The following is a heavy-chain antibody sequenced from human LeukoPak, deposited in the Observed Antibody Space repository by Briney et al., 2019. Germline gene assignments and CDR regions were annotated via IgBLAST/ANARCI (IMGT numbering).Heavy chain of an antibody. CDR1: GGSISSYY. D-gene: IGHD3-9*01. CDR3: ARQGYDILTGYIDAFDI. CDR2: ISYSGST. V-gene: IGHV4-59*08. J-gene: IGHJ3*02. Sequence: TSETLSLTCTVFGGSISSYYWSWIRQPPGKGLEWIGYISYSGSTNYNPSLKSRVTISIDTSKNQFSLKLRSVTAADTAIYYCARQGYDILTGYIDAFDIWGQGTMVTVSS.